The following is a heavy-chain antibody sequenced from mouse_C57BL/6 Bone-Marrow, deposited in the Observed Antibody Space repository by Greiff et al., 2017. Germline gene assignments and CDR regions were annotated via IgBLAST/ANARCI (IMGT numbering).Heavy chain of an antibody. V-gene: IGHV14-4*01. Sequence: VQLKESGAELVRPGASVKLSCTASGFNIKDDYMHWVKQRPEQGLEWIGWIDPENGDTASASTFQGKASITADTTSNTAYLQLSSLTSEDTAVDYGTTSCDFDCWGQGTTLTVSS. CDR1: GFNIKDDY. J-gene: IGHJ2*01. CDR2: IDPENGDT. CDR3: TTSCDFDC.